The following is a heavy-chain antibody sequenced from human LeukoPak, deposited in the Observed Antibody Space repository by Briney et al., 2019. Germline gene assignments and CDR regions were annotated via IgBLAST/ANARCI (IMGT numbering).Heavy chain of an antibody. Sequence: SETLSLTCTVSGGSISSYYWSWIRQPPGKGLEWIGYIYYSGSTNYNPSLKSRVTISQDTSKTHFTLRLTSVTAADTGVYFCAIGREPLLDYWGQGTRVIVSS. V-gene: IGHV4-59*01. CDR1: GGSISSYY. J-gene: IGHJ4*02. D-gene: IGHD1-26*01. CDR2: IYYSGST. CDR3: AIGREPLLDY.